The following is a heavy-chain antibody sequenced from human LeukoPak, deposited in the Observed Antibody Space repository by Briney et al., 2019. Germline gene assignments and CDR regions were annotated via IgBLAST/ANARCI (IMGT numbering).Heavy chain of an antibody. CDR1: GGSMFSYH. J-gene: IGHJ6*03. V-gene: IGHV4-4*07. CDR2: IYVGGST. D-gene: IGHD3-22*01. Sequence: SETLSLTCTVSGGSMFSYHWSWVRQSAGAGLEWIGHIYVGGSTNYSPSLQSRVTMSVDTAKDQFSLKLKSVTAVDTAVDYCARLRFYDSSGYSPGYYMDVWGKGTTVSVSS. CDR3: ARLRFYDSSGYSPGYYMDV.